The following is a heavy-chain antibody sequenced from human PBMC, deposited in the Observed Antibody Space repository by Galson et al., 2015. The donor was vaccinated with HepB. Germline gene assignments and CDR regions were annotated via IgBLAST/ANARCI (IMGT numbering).Heavy chain of an antibody. V-gene: IGHV3-23*01. CDR1: GFTFSSHF. Sequence: SLRLSCAASGFTFSSHFMTWVRQPPGKGLEWVSAVRGSGTGTWYADSVKGRFTISRDDSKNTVFLQLNSLRAEDTAIYYCAKDSGFGGEDYWGQGILVTVSS. D-gene: IGHD3-16*01. CDR3: AKDSGFGGEDY. CDR2: VRGSGTGT. J-gene: IGHJ4*02.